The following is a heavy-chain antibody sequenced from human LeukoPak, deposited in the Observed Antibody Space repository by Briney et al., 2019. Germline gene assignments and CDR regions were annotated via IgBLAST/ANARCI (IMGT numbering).Heavy chain of an antibody. CDR1: GYTFSNYD. CDR3: ARLDSTSPHELDY. J-gene: IGHJ4*02. D-gene: IGHD6-6*01. CDR2: ITPSGGI. V-gene: IGHV1-46*01. Sequence: ASVKVSCKASGYTFSNYDMNWVRQAPGQGLEWMGMITPSGGISYAQKFQGRVTMTRDMSTNTVYMELSSLRSEDTAVYYCARLDSTSPHELDYWGQGTLVTVSS.